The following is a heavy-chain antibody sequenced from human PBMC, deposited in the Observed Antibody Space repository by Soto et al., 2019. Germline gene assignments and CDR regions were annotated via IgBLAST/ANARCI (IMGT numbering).Heavy chain of an antibody. CDR1: GFSLSNARMS. J-gene: IGHJ4*02. CDR3: ARIRGWGWLGPNDY. D-gene: IGHD3-10*01. V-gene: IGHV2-26*01. Sequence: QVTLKESGPVLVKPTETLTLTCTVSGFSLSNARMSVSWMRQPLGKALDWLAHLFSNEAKSYSASLKSRLTIDTETSKSQVVLTMTNMDPVDTATYYCARIRGWGWLGPNDYWGQGTLVTASS. CDR2: LFSNEAK.